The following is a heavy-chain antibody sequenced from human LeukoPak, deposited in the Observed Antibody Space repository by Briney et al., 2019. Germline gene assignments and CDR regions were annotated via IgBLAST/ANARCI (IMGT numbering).Heavy chain of an antibody. CDR3: AKEGTGFYYYYGLDV. J-gene: IGHJ6*02. CDR2: ISYDGTNK. D-gene: IGHD7-27*01. CDR1: GFTFSSYG. V-gene: IGHV3-30*18. Sequence: GGSLRLSCAASGFTFSSYGMHWVRQAPGKGLVWVAVISYDGTNKYYADSVKGRFTISRDNSKNTLYLQMNSLRGEDTTVYYCAKEGTGFYYYYGLDVWGQGTTVTVSS.